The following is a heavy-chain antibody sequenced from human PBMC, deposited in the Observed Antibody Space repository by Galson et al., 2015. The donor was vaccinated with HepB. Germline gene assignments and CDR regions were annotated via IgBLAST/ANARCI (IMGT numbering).Heavy chain of an antibody. D-gene: IGHD2-15*01. J-gene: IGHJ6*02. Sequence: SVKVSCKASGYTFTSYGISWVRQAPGQGLEWMGWISAYNGNTNYAQKLQGRATMTTDTSTSTAYMELRSLRSDDTAVYYCARVYCSGGSCSTNYGMDVWGQGTTVTVSS. CDR1: GYTFTSYG. V-gene: IGHV1-18*04. CDR2: ISAYNGNT. CDR3: ARVYCSGGSCSTNYGMDV.